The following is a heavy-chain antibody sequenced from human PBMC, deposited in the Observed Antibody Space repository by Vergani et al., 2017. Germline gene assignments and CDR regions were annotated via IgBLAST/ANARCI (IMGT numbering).Heavy chain of an antibody. J-gene: IGHJ6*02. CDR1: GASVSSSVSSSGYS. Sequence: QVRLPESGPGLVKPSETLSLTCTVSGASVSSSVSSSGYSWGWLRQPPGKGLEWIGYIYSTGSTNYNPSLNSRVTMSVDTSKNQFSLKLRSVTAADTAVYFCARVMYRDEASTGYRLEGMDIWGQGTTVTISS. D-gene: IGHD3-9*01. V-gene: IGHV4-61*08. CDR2: IYSTGST. CDR3: ARVMYRDEASTGYRLEGMDI.